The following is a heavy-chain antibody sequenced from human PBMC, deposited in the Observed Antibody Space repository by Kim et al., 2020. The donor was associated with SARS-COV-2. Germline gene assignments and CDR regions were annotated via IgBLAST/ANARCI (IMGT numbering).Heavy chain of an antibody. CDR3: ARHPFFYDSGPPH. Sequence: SETLSLTCTVSGDSISSSYYWVWVRQSPGKGLEWIGSVYYGGNAYYSPSLESRVTISVDTANNQYSLNLKSVTAADTAVYYCARHPFFYDSGPPHWGQGTLVTVSS. D-gene: IGHD5-12*01. V-gene: IGHV4-39*01. CDR2: VYYGGNA. J-gene: IGHJ4*02. CDR1: GDSISSSYY.